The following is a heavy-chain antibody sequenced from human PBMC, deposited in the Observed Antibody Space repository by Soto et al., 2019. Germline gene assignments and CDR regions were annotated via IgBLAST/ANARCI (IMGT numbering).Heavy chain of an antibody. CDR2: IRGTT. V-gene: IGHV3-48*01. CDR3: ARDDSFAFDI. Sequence: EVQLVESGGGLVQPGGSLRLSCAASGFTFTSYSMNWVRQAPGKGLEWVSYIRGTTHYADSVKGRFTISRDNARSSLYLQMNSLRADDTAVYYCARDDSFAFDIWGQGTMVTVS. D-gene: IGHD2-21*01. CDR1: GFTFTSYS. J-gene: IGHJ3*02.